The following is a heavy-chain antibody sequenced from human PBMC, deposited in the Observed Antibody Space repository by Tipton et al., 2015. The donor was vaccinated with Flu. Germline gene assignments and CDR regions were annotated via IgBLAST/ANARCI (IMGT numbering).Heavy chain of an antibody. Sequence: SLRLSCAASGFKFSSYSMNWVRQAPGKGLEWVSAISRSSSYKYYGDSVKGRFTISRDNAKNSLYLQMNSLRAEDTAVYYCAKEMATIGYYYYYGMDVWGQGTTVTVSS. J-gene: IGHJ6*02. D-gene: IGHD5-24*01. CDR1: GFKFSSYS. V-gene: IGHV3-21*04. CDR2: ISRSSSYK. CDR3: AKEMATIGYYYYYGMDV.